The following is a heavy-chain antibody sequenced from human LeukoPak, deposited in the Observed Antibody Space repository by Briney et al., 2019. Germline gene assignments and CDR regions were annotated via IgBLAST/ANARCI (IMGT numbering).Heavy chain of an antibody. D-gene: IGHD2-15*01. Sequence: PGGSLRPSCAASGFTFSSYSMSWVRQAPGKGLEWVSVIYSGGSTYYADSVKGRFTISRDNSKNTLYLQMNSLRAEDTAVYYCARPSCSGGSCYYTYWGQGTLVTVSS. CDR3: ARPSCSGGSCYYTY. CDR1: GFTFSSYS. J-gene: IGHJ4*02. CDR2: IYSGGST. V-gene: IGHV3-53*01.